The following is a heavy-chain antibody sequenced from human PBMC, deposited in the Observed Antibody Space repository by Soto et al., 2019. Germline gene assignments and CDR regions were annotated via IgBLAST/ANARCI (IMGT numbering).Heavy chain of an antibody. CDR1: SCTVSDS. Sequence: PCWSLRLSCSLASCTVSDSISWVRQAPGEGLESVSFIHSDGSTHSTDSVRGRFTISRDNSNNTLSLQINRLQVDDTAAYFCAREAIGPLDYLGQGTLVTACS. CDR2: IHSDGST. V-gene: IGHV3-53*01. D-gene: IGHD3-16*01. CDR3: AREAIGPLDY. J-gene: IGHJ4*02.